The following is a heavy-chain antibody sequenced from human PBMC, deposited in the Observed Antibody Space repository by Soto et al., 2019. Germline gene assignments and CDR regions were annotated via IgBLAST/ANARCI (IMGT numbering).Heavy chain of an antibody. CDR1: GLSITDSEMG. Sequence: QVTLKESGPVLVKPTETLTLRCTVSGLSITDSEMGVSWIRQPPGQPLAWLAHIDSSGDKSYRTFLKSRLAISKDTSKSRIVLTKTNMDPSDTATYYCARRHLAVAVSPWFDPWGQGIPVTVSS. CDR2: IDSSGDK. V-gene: IGHV2-26*01. J-gene: IGHJ5*02. CDR3: ARRHLAVAVSPWFDP. D-gene: IGHD6-19*01.